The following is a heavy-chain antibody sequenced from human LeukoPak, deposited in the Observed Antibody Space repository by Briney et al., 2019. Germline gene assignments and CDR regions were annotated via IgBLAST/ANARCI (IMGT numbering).Heavy chain of an antibody. CDR2: INHSGST. D-gene: IGHD1-26*01. CDR3: ARHTVIVGATGRTGYFDY. Sequence: PSETLSLTCAVYGGSFSGYYWSWIRQPPGKGLEWIGEINHSGSTNYNPSLKSRVTISVDTSKNQFSLKLSSVTAADTAVYYCARHTVIVGATGRTGYFDYWGQGTLVTVSS. CDR1: GGSFSGYY. J-gene: IGHJ4*02. V-gene: IGHV4-34*01.